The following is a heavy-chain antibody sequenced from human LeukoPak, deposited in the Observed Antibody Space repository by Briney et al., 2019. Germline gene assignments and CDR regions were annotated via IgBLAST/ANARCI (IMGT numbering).Heavy chain of an antibody. V-gene: IGHV3-30-3*01. CDR1: GFTFSSYA. Sequence: GSLRLSCAASGFTFSSYAMHWVRQAPGKGLEWVAVISYDGSNKYYADSVKGRFTISRDNSKNTLYLQMNSLRAEDTAVYYCARAAYSSSWYYFDYWGQGTLVIVSS. J-gene: IGHJ4*02. D-gene: IGHD6-13*01. CDR2: ISYDGSNK. CDR3: ARAAYSSSWYYFDY.